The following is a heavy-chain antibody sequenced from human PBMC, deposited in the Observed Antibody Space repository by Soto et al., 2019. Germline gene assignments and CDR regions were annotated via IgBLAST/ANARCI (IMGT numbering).Heavy chain of an antibody. J-gene: IGHJ3*02. V-gene: IGHV3-9*01. D-gene: IGHD6-19*01. CDR1: GFTFADYA. CDR3: AKVGVAVSGDAFDI. CDR2: ISWNSGSI. Sequence: EVQLVESGGGLVQPGRSLRLSCAASGFTFADYAMHWVRQAPGKGLEWVSGISWNSGSIGYADSVKGRFTISRDNAKNSLYLQMNSLRAEDTALYYCAKVGVAVSGDAFDIWGQGTMVTVSS.